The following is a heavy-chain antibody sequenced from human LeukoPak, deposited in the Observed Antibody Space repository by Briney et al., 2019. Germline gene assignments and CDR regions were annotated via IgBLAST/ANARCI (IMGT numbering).Heavy chain of an antibody. V-gene: IGHV4-4*07. CDR1: GGSISSYY. J-gene: IGHJ3*02. Sequence: SETLSLTCTVSGGSISSYYWSWIRQPAGKGLEWIGRIYTSGSTNYNPSLKSRVTISVDTSKNQFSLKLSSVTAADTAVYYCASTPPDYYEGDAFDIWGQGTIVTVSS. CDR2: IYTSGST. D-gene: IGHD3-22*01. CDR3: ASTPPDYYEGDAFDI.